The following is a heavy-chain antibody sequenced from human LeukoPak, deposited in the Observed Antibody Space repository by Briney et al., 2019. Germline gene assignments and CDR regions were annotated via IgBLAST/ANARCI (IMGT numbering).Heavy chain of an antibody. Sequence: SGTLSLTCTVSGGSISSSSYYWGWIRQPPGKGLEWIGSIYYSGSTYYNPSLKSRVTISVDTSMNQIALKLSSVTAADTAVYYCARDKGPYWYFDLWGRGTLVIVSS. V-gene: IGHV4-39*06. CDR1: GGSISSSSYY. CDR3: ARDKGPYWYFDL. CDR2: IYYSGST. J-gene: IGHJ2*01.